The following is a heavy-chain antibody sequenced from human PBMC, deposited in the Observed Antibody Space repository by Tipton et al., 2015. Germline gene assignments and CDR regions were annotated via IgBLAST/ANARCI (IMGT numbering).Heavy chain of an antibody. D-gene: IGHD3-10*01. Sequence: TLSLTCDVSGYSISSGYYWSWIRQPPGKGLEWIGSIFHRGDTNYNQSLKSRVTISLDTSKNQFSLKLNSVTAADTAVYYCARGLLLWFGMSDYWGRGTLVTVSS. J-gene: IGHJ4*02. CDR1: GYSISSGYY. CDR2: IFHRGDT. V-gene: IGHV4-38-2*01. CDR3: ARGLLLWFGMSDY.